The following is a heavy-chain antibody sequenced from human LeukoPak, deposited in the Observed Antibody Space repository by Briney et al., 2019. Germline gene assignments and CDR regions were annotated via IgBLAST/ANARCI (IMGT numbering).Heavy chain of an antibody. CDR1: GGSISGYY. CDR3: ARHVGYGNNWFDP. D-gene: IGHD5-18*01. Sequence: KASETLSLTCTVSGGSISGYYWSWIRQPPGKGLEWIGYTYYSGATNYNPSLKSRVTISVDTSKNQFPLMLRSVTAADTAVYYCARHVGYGNNWFDPWGQGTPVTVSS. J-gene: IGHJ5*02. V-gene: IGHV4-59*08. CDR2: TYYSGAT.